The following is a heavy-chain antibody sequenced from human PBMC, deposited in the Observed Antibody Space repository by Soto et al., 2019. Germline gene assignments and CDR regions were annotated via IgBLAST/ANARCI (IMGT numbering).Heavy chain of an antibody. CDR1: GFIFNSYA. D-gene: IGHD2-8*01. CDR3: VKNGAYADFFDY. J-gene: IGHJ4*02. V-gene: IGHV3-23*01. Sequence: EVQLLESGGGLAQPGGSLRLSCAASGFIFNSYAVSWGRQAPGKGLEWVSLISGSGDITYYADSVKGRFSISRDKFNNTLYLQMNSLRAEDTAIYYCVKNGAYADFFDYWGQGTLVTVSS. CDR2: ISGSGDIT.